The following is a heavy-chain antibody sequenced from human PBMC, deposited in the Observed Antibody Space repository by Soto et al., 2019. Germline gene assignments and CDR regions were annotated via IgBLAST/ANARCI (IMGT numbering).Heavy chain of an antibody. CDR1: GFTFSTYA. V-gene: IGHV3-30-3*01. CDR3: ARGSYRSGWFTPFDY. Sequence: GGSLRLSCAASGFTFSTYAMHWVRQAPGKGLEWMAMISDDGGKKHYAESVKGRSTVSRDNPRNTLFLQMDSLRGDDTAVYYCARGSYRSGWFTPFDYWGQGAQVTVSS. D-gene: IGHD6-19*01. CDR2: ISDDGGKK. J-gene: IGHJ4*02.